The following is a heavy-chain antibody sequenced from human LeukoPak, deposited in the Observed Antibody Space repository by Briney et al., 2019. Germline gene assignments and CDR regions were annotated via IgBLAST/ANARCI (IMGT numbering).Heavy chain of an antibody. CDR1: GFTFSNAW. CDR3: TTSLIVGATTIGY. D-gene: IGHD1-26*01. CDR2: IKSKTDGGAT. Sequence: GGSLRLSCAASGFTFSNAWMSWVRQAPGKGLEWVGRIKSKTDGGATDYAAPVKGRFSISRDDSKNTLYLQMNSLKTEDTAVYYCTTSLIVGATTIGYWGQGTLVTVSS. V-gene: IGHV3-15*01. J-gene: IGHJ4*02.